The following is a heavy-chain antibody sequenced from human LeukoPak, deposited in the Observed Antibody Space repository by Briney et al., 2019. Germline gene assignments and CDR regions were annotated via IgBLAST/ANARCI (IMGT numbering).Heavy chain of an antibody. CDR3: ARLAVDDDFDY. V-gene: IGHV4-34*01. J-gene: IGHJ4*02. CDR1: GGSFSDYY. Sequence: PSETLSITCAVYGGSFSDYYWSWIRQPPGKGLEWIGEINHSGGTNYNPSLKSRVTISVDTSKNQFSLKLSSVTAADAAVYYCARLAVDDDFDYWGQGTLVTVSS. D-gene: IGHD4-23*01. CDR2: INHSGGT.